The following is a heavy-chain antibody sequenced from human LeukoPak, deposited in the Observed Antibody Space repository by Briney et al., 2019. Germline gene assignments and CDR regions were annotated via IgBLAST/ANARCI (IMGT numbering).Heavy chain of an antibody. D-gene: IGHD5-18*01. CDR3: ARDLSVDTAMVTAY. J-gene: IGHJ4*02. Sequence: GGSLRLSCAASGFTFSSYSMNWVRQAPGKGLEWVSSISSSSSYIYYADSVKGRFTISRDNAKNSLYPQMNSLRAEDTAVYYCARDLSVDTAMVTAYWGQGTLVTVSS. V-gene: IGHV3-21*01. CDR1: GFTFSSYS. CDR2: ISSSSSYI.